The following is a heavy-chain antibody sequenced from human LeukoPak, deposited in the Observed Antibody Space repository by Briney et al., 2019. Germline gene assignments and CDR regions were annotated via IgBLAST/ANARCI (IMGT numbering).Heavy chain of an antibody. CDR3: ARGAYTAMVTCDY. CDR2: INPSGGST. Sequence: ASVKVSCKASGGTFSSYAISWVRQAPGQGLEWMGIINPSGGSTSYAQKFQGRVTMTRDTSTRTVYMELSSLRTEHTAVYYCARGAYTAMVTCDYWGQGTLVTVSS. V-gene: IGHV1-46*01. CDR1: GGTFSSYA. J-gene: IGHJ4*02. D-gene: IGHD5-18*01.